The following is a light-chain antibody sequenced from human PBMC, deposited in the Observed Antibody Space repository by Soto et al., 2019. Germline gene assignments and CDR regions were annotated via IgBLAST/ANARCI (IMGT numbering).Light chain of an antibody. CDR1: EIINNY. CDR3: QQSYSTPRMYT. Sequence: DIKMTQSPSSLAASVGDRVTITCRASEIINNYLNWYQQKPGQAPKLLIYGASILQGGVPSRFSGGGSGTDYTLTINSLQPEDFATYYCQQSYSTPRMYTFGQGTKLEIK. J-gene: IGKJ2*01. CDR2: GAS. V-gene: IGKV1-39*01.